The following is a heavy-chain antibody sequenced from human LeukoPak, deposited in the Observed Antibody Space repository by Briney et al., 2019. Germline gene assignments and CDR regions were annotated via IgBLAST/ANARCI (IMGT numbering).Heavy chain of an antibody. Sequence: GRSLRLSCAASGFTISNYAMHWVRQAPGKGLEWVALISYDGSFEYFTDSVKGRFTISRDNSKNTLYLQMNVLRDEDTAVYYCARNYYGSGSYYSHFDYWGQGTLVTVSS. J-gene: IGHJ4*02. CDR1: GFTISNYA. V-gene: IGHV3-30*03. CDR3: ARNYYGSGSYYSHFDY. CDR2: ISYDGSFE. D-gene: IGHD3-10*01.